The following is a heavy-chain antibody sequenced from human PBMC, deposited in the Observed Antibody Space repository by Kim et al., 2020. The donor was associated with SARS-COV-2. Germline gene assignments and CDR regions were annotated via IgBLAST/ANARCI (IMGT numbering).Heavy chain of an antibody. CDR3: AKDKSPVVVAATVLFEVSYPDAFDI. CDR2: ISGSGGST. V-gene: IGHV3-23*01. Sequence: GGSLRLSCAASGFTFSSYAMSWVRQAPGKGLEWVSAISGSGGSTYYADSVKGRFTISRDNSKNTLYLQMNSLRAEDTAVYYCAKDKSPVVVAATVLFEVSYPDAFDIWGQGTMVSVSS. CDR1: GFTFSSYA. D-gene: IGHD2-15*01. J-gene: IGHJ3*02.